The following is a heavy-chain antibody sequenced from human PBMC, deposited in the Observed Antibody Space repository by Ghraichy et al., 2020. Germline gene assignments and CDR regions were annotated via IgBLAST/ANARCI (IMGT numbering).Heavy chain of an antibody. Sequence: ASVKVSCKASGYTFTSYGISWVRQAPGQGLEWMGWISAYNGNTNYAQKLQGRVTMTTDTSTSTAYLELRSLRSDDTAVYYCAREIGSSWHGGNYFDYWGQGTLVTVSS. CDR3: AREIGSSWHGGNYFDY. J-gene: IGHJ4*02. CDR2: ISAYNGNT. CDR1: GYTFTSYG. V-gene: IGHV1-18*01. D-gene: IGHD6-13*01.